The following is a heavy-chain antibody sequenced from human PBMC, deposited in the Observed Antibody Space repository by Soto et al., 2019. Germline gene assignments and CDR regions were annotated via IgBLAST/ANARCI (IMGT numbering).Heavy chain of an antibody. V-gene: IGHV1-18*01. Sequence: ASVKVSCKASGYTFTSYGISWVRQAPGQGLEWMGWISAYNGNTNYAQRLQGRVTMTTDTSTSTAYMELRSLRAEDTAVYYCAYSSTPFDYWGQGTLVTVSS. D-gene: IGHD6-13*01. CDR2: ISAYNGNT. J-gene: IGHJ4*02. CDR1: GYTFTSYG. CDR3: AYSSTPFDY.